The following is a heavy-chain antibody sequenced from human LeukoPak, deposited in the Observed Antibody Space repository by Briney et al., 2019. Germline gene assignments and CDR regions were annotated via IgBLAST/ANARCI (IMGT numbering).Heavy chain of an antibody. CDR2: IYYRGST. J-gene: IGHJ4*02. D-gene: IGHD3-10*01. CDR3: ARSDYYGSGSYFFDS. CDR1: GGSISSYY. Sequence: SETLSLTCTVSGGSISSYYWSWIRQPPGKGLEWIGYIYYRGSTNYNPSLKSRLTISMDTSKNQFSLRLNSVTAADTAVYYCARSDYYGSGSYFFDSWGQGTLVTVSS. V-gene: IGHV4-59*01.